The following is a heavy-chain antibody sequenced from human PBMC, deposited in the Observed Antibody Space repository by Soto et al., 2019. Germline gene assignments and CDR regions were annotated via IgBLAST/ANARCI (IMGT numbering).Heavy chain of an antibody. V-gene: IGHV3-15*01. D-gene: IGHD2-15*01. CDR1: GFSFSDAW. CDR2: IKSRTDGGTT. Sequence: EVQLVESGGDLVKPGGSLRLSCAASGFSFSDAWMSWVRQAPGKGLEWVGRIKSRTDGGTTDYAAPVQGRFTISRDDSKNTLYLQLNSLTTEDTAVYYCTTGRLTDYGGSVDYWGQGSLVSVSS. CDR3: TTGRLTDYGGSVDY. J-gene: IGHJ4*02.